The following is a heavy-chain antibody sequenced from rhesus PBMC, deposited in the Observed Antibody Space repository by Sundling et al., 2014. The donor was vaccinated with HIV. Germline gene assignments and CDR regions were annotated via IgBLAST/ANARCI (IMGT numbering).Heavy chain of an antibody. CDR2: IYGSSGNT. D-gene: IGHD6-13*01. Sequence: QVQLQESGPGLVKPSETLSLTCAVSGGSISDNHYWNWIRQPPGKGLEWIGNIYGSSGNTNYNPSLKSRVTISTDTSKNQFSLKLSSVTAEDTAVYYCASGYSSWIDYWGQGVLVTVSS. V-gene: IGHV4S9*01. CDR3: ASGYSSWIDY. J-gene: IGHJ4*01. CDR1: GGSISDNHY.